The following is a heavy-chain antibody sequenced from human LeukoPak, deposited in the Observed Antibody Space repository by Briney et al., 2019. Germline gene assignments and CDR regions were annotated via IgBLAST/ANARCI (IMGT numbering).Heavy chain of an antibody. Sequence: SQTLSLTCAISGDSVSSNSAAWNWIRQSPSRGLEWLGRTYYRSKWYNDYAVSVKSRITINPDTSKNQFSLQLNSVTPEDTAVYYCARDRLELKFFSGYDPYYYYMDVWGKGTTVTISS. CDR1: GDSVSSNSAA. J-gene: IGHJ6*03. CDR2: TYYRSKWYN. CDR3: ARDRLELKFFSGYDPYYYYMDV. D-gene: IGHD5-12*01. V-gene: IGHV6-1*01.